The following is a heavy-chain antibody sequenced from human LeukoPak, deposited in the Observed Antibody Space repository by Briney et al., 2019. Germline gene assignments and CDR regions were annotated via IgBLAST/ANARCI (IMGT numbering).Heavy chain of an antibody. CDR2: IKQDGSEK. V-gene: IGHV3-7*01. CDR3: AKERSPGTSDY. CDR1: GFTFSSYW. J-gene: IGHJ4*02. Sequence: PGGSLRLSCAASGFTFSSYWMSWVRQAPGKGLEWVANIKQDGSEKYYVDSVKGRFTISRDNAKNSLYLQMNSLRAEDTAVYYCAKERSPGTSDYWGQGTLVTVSS. D-gene: IGHD6-13*01.